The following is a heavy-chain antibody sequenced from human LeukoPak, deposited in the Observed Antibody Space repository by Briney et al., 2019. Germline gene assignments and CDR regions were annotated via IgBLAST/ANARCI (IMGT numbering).Heavy chain of an antibody. CDR2: VYHSGST. Sequence: SETLSLTCAVSGGSISSGGYSWSWIRQPPGKGLEWIGYVYHSGSTYYNPSLKSRVTISVDSSKNQFSLKLSSVTAADTAVYYCARDNNRYFDYWGQGTLVTVSS. CDR3: ARDNNRYFDY. J-gene: IGHJ4*02. CDR1: GGSISSGGYS. V-gene: IGHV4-30-2*01. D-gene: IGHD1/OR15-1a*01.